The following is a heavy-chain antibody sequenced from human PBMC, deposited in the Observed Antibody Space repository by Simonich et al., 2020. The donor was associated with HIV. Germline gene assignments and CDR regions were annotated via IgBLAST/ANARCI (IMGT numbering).Heavy chain of an antibody. CDR1: GGSISSSNW. J-gene: IGHJ4*02. D-gene: IGHD6-13*01. Sequence: QVQLQESGPGLVKPSGTLSLTCAVSGGSISSSNWWSWVRQPPGKGLGWIGEIYHSGSTNDNPSLKSRVTRSVDKSKNQFSLKLSSVTAADTAVYYCARDEARIAAAGTQDWGQGTLVTVSS. V-gene: IGHV4-4*02. CDR3: ARDEARIAAAGTQD. CDR2: IYHSGST.